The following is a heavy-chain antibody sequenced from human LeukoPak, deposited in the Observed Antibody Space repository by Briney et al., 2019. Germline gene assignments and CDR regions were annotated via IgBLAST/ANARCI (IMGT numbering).Heavy chain of an antibody. V-gene: IGHV3-23*01. CDR2: ISGSGDST. D-gene: IGHD5-18*01. J-gene: IGHJ4*02. Sequence: GGSLRLSCAASGLTFSSYAMSWARQAPGKGLEWVSVISGSGDSTYYADSVKGRFTISRDNSKNTLYLQMNSLRAEDTAVYYCAKVWSRIQLWFDYWGQGTLVTVSS. CDR3: AKVWSRIQLWFDY. CDR1: GLTFSSYA.